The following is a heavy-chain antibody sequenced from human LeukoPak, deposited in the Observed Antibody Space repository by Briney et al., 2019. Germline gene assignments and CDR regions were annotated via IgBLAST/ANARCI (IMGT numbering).Heavy chain of an antibody. J-gene: IGHJ4*02. V-gene: IGHV1-18*01. CDR2: ISIYNGIT. CDR1: VSTLSHSG. Sequence: ASVKVSCKASVSTLSHSGINWMRQAPGHGLEWRGGISIYNGITNCAQKFQGSVDMTTDTFTRTASTVPAALTADDTAIYYCARRQWEFDYWGQGTLVTVSS. CDR3: ARRQWEFDY. D-gene: IGHD1-26*01.